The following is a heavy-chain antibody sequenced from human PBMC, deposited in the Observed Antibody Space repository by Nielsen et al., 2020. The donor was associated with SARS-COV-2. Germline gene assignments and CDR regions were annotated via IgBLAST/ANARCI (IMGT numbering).Heavy chain of an antibody. CDR1: GYTSTSYY. Sequence: ASVKVSCKASGYTSTSYYVHWVRQAPGQGLEWMGIVNPSRGSGTSTQKFQGRVTITRDTSASTAYMELSSLRSEDTAVYYCARHLRGYIDYWGQGTLVTVSS. V-gene: IGHV1-46*01. CDR3: ARHLRGYIDY. CDR2: VNPSRGSG. J-gene: IGHJ4*02.